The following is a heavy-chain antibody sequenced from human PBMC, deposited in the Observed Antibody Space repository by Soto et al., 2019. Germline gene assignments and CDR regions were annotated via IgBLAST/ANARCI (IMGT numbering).Heavy chain of an antibody. V-gene: IGHV3-33*08. CDR2: VCFDGSIQ. CDR1: VFTFSDYG. Sequence: WGDLILSSVASVFTFSDYGIHLIRQAPDKGLEGVSVVCFDGSIQYYAYSVKVRLTISRDNSNKMVDLQMNNLSAEDTAVYYCERGDFGGTAYYFDXWGQGTQVTVS. CDR3: ERGDFGGTAYYFDX. J-gene: IGHJ4*02. D-gene: IGHD2-21*01.